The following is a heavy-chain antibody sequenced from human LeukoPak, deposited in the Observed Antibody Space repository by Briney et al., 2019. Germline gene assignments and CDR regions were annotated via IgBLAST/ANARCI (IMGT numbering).Heavy chain of an antibody. CDR3: ARHSLYYYYYIDG. Sequence: SETLSLTCTVSGGSISSSAYYWGWIRQSPGKGLEWIGDVYYSGSTFYNPSLMSRVTISADTSMNQFSLRLSSVTAADTAVYYCARHSLYYYYYIDGWGKGTTVIVSS. V-gene: IGHV4-39*01. D-gene: IGHD3-16*02. J-gene: IGHJ6*03. CDR2: VYYSGST. CDR1: GGSISSSAYY.